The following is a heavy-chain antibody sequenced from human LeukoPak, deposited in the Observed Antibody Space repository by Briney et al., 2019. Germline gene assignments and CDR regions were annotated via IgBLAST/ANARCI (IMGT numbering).Heavy chain of an antibody. V-gene: IGHV1-46*01. CDR1: GYTFTSYY. J-gene: IGHJ5*02. CDR2: INPSSGST. Sequence: ASVKVSCKASGYTFTSYYMHWVRQAPGQGLEWMGIINPSSGSTSYAQKFQGRVTMIRDTSTSTVYMELSSLRSEDTAVYYCAREVPPNPVSGRTRQINWFDPWGQGTLVTVSS. D-gene: IGHD3-10*01. CDR3: AREVPPNPVSGRTRQINWFDP.